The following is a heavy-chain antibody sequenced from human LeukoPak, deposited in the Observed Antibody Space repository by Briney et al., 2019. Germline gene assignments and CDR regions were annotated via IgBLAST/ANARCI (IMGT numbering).Heavy chain of an antibody. CDR3: ARDSARVIRYFDWVLDYYYYYGMDV. J-gene: IGHJ6*04. Sequence: PGGSLRLSCAASGFTFSDYYMSWIRQAPGKGLEWVSYISSSGSYTNYADSVKGRFTISRDNAKNSLYLQMNSLRAEDTAVYYCARDSARVIRYFDWVLDYYYYYGMDVWGKGTTVTVSS. D-gene: IGHD3-9*01. CDR1: GFTFSDYY. CDR2: ISSSGSYT. V-gene: IGHV3-11*06.